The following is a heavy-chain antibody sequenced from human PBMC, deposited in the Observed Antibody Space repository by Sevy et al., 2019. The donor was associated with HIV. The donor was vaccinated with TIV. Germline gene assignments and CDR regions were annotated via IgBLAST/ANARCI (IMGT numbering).Heavy chain of an antibody. CDR3: AKDFTVDNGMDV. CDR1: GIIFTTSG. CDR2: ISYDGRNK. J-gene: IGHJ6*02. D-gene: IGHD2-15*01. V-gene: IGHV3-30*18. Sequence: GGSLRLSCAVSGIIFTTSGMHWVRQAPGKGLEWVAVISYDGRNKFYGDSVKGRFTISRDNSKNILFLQMNSLRAEDTAVYYCAKDFTVDNGMDVWGQGTMVTVSS.